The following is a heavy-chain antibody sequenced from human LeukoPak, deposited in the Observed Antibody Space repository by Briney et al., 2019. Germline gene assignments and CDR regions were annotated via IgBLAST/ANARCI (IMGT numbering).Heavy chain of an antibody. V-gene: IGHV1-2*02. D-gene: IGHD6-19*01. Sequence: ASLKVPCKASGYTFTGYYMHWVRQAPGQGLEWMGWINPSSGGTNYAQKGQGRVTMTRDTSISTAYMELSRLRSDDTAVYYCARPPLYSSGCFDYWGQGTLVTVSS. CDR2: INPSSGGT. CDR3: ARPPLYSSGCFDY. CDR1: GYTFTGYY. J-gene: IGHJ4*02.